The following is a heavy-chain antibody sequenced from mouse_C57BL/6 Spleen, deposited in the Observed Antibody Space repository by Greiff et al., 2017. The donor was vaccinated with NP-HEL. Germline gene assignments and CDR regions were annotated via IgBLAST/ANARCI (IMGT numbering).Heavy chain of an antibody. CDR1: GYTFTSYW. CDR3: ARGGWIFAY. J-gene: IGHJ3*01. CDR2: IDPSDSYT. V-gene: IGHV1-59*01. Sequence: VKLQQPGAELVRPGTSVKLSCKASGYTFTSYWMHWVKQRPGQGLEWIGVIDPSDSYTNYNQKFKGKATLTVDTSSSTAYMQLSSLTSEDSAVYYCARGGWIFAYWGQGTLVTVSA. D-gene: IGHD1-1*02.